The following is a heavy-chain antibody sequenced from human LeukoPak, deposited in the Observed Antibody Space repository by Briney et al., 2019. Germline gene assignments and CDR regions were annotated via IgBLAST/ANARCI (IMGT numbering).Heavy chain of an antibody. Sequence: GGSLRLSCAASGLTFSSYGMHGVRQAPGKGLEWVAVISYDGSNKYYADSVKGRFTISRDNSKNTLYLQMNSLRAEDTAVYYCAKGVLGIVVVPAAIGGFDYWGQGTLVTVSS. CDR1: GLTFSSYG. CDR3: AKGVLGIVVVPAAIGGFDY. J-gene: IGHJ4*02. D-gene: IGHD2-2*01. CDR2: ISYDGSNK. V-gene: IGHV3-30*18.